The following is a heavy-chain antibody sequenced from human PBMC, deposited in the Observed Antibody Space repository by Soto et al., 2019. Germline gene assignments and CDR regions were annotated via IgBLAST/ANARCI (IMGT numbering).Heavy chain of an antibody. J-gene: IGHJ3*02. V-gene: IGHV3-48*03. Sequence: PGGSLRLSCAASGFTFSSYEMNWVRQAPGKGLEGVSYISSSCSTIYYADSVKGRFTISRDNAKNSLYLQMNSLRAEDTAVYYCARGSRAFDIWGQGTMVTVSS. CDR3: ARGSRAFDI. CDR2: ISSSCSTI. CDR1: GFTFSSYE.